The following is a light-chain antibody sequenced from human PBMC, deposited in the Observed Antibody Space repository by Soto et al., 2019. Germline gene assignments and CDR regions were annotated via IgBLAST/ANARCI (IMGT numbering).Light chain of an antibody. CDR3: QQRAHWPLT. Sequence: VWTQSPATLSSSPGETATLSCRASQSVGIYLAWYQQKPGQAPRLLISDASNRATGIPVRFSGGGSGTDFTLTISSLEPEDFAVYYCQQRAHWPLTFGGGTRVEI. CDR1: QSVGIY. V-gene: IGKV3-11*01. CDR2: DAS. J-gene: IGKJ4*01.